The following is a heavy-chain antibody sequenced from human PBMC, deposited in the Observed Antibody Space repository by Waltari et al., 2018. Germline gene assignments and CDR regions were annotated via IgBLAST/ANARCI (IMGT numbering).Heavy chain of an antibody. V-gene: IGHV3-30-3*01. D-gene: IGHD1-26*01. Sequence: QVQLVESGGGVVQHVRSRRLSCAASGLTFSSSAMHWVLQAPGKGLEWVAVISYDGSNKYYADSVKGRFTISRDNSKNTLYLQMNSLRAEDTAVYYCAREGVVRGSYRTFDYWGQGTLVTVSS. CDR1: GLTFSSSA. J-gene: IGHJ4*02. CDR3: AREGVVRGSYRTFDY. CDR2: ISYDGSNK.